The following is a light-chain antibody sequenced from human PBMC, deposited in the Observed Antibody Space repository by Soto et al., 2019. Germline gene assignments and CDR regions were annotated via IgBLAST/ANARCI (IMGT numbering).Light chain of an antibody. CDR3: QSYDSSLTAYV. CDR1: SSNIGAGYD. J-gene: IGLJ1*01. CDR2: GNN. V-gene: IGLV1-40*01. Sequence: QSVLTQPPSVSGAPGQRVTISCTGISSNIGAGYDVHWYQQLPGAAPTLLIYGNNNRPSGVPNRFSGSKSGTSASLAIAELQAEDEADYYCQSYDSSLTAYVFGAGTKVPVL.